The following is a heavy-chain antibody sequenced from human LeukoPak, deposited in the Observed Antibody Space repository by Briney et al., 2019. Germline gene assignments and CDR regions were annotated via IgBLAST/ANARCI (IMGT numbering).Heavy chain of an antibody. CDR3: ARQSSSSLVTAFDI. V-gene: IGHV1-2*06. D-gene: IGHD6-6*01. Sequence: ASVKVSCKASGYTFTGYYMHWVRQAPGQGLEWMGRINPNSGGTNYAQKLQGRVTMTTDTSTSTAYMELRSLRSDDTAVYYCARQSSSSLVTAFDIWGQGTMVTVSS. J-gene: IGHJ3*02. CDR2: INPNSGGT. CDR1: GYTFTGYY.